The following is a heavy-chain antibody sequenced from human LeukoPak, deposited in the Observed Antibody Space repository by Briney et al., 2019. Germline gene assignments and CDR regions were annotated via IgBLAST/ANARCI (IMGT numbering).Heavy chain of an antibody. D-gene: IGHD3-3*01. V-gene: IGHV3-21*01. J-gene: IGHJ4*02. CDR3: ARSRITIFGVVISFDY. Sequence: GGSLRLSCAASGFSLSNDSMNWVRQPPGKGLEWVSSISSSSKYIYYADSVKGRFTISRDNAKNSLYLQMNNLRAEDTAVYYCARSRITIFGVVISFDYWGQGTLVTVSS. CDR1: GFSLSNDS. CDR2: ISSSSKYI.